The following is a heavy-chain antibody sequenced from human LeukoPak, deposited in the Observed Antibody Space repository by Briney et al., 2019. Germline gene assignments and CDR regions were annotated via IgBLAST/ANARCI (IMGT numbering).Heavy chain of an antibody. J-gene: IGHJ4*02. V-gene: IGHV1-2*02. D-gene: IGHD3-9*01. CDR2: INPNSGGT. CDR3: AREGILTGYLAFFY. CDR1: GYTFTGYY. Sequence: ASVKVSCMASGYTFTGYYMHWVRQAPGQGLEWMGWINPNSGGTNYAQKFQGRVTMTRDTSISTAYMELSRLRSDDTAVYYCAREGILTGYLAFFYWGQGTLVTVSS.